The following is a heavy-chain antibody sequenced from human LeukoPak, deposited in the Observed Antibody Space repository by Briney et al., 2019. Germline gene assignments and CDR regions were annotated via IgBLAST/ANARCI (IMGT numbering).Heavy chain of an antibody. J-gene: IGHJ5*02. V-gene: IGHV4-34*01. CDR1: GGSISTYY. CDR3: ARASMGYLNWFDP. D-gene: IGHD2-15*01. Sequence: SETLSLTCTVSGGSISTYYWSWIRQPPGKGLEWIGEINHSGSTNYNPSLKSRVTISVDTSKNQFSLKLSSVTAADTAVYYCARASMGYLNWFDPWGQGTLVTVSS. CDR2: INHSGST.